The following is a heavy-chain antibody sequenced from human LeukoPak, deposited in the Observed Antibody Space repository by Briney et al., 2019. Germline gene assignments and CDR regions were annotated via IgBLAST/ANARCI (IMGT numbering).Heavy chain of an antibody. CDR3: ARDYYGSGSYYKN. V-gene: IGHV3-21*01. CDR2: ISSGSSYI. J-gene: IGHJ4*02. CDR1: GFTFSSYS. Sequence: GGSLRLSCAASGFTFSSYSMNWVRQAPGKGLEWVSSISSGSSYIYYADSVKGRFTISRDNAKNSLYLQMNSLRAEDTAVYYCARDYYGSGSYYKNWGQGTLVTVSS. D-gene: IGHD3-10*01.